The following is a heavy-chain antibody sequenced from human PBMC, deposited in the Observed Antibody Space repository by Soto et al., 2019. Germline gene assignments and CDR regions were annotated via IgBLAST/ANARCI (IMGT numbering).Heavy chain of an antibody. CDR3: ASMGKVGATGLVDY. V-gene: IGHV3-11*06. D-gene: IGHD1-26*01. CDR2: ISSSSSYT. CDR1: GFTFSDYY. J-gene: IGHJ4*02. Sequence: QVQLVESGGGLVKPGGSLRLSCAASGFTFSDYYMSWIRQAPGKGLEWVSYISSSSSYTNYADSVKGRFTISRDNAKKSLYLQMNGLRAEDTAVYYCASMGKVGATGLVDYWGQGTLVTVSS.